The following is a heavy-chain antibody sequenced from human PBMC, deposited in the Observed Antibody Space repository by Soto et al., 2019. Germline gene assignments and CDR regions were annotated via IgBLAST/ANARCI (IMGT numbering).Heavy chain of an antibody. D-gene: IGHD3-10*01. J-gene: IGHJ3*02. V-gene: IGHV4-30-2*01. CDR1: GGSISSGGYS. CDR3: ARCPYGSGSGAEDAFDT. Sequence: SETLSLTCAVSGGSISSGGYSWSWTRQPPGKSLEWIGYIYHSGSTYYNPSLKSRVTISVDRSKNQFSLKLSSVTAADTAVYYRARCPYGSGSGAEDAFDTWGQGTMVTVSS. CDR2: IYHSGST.